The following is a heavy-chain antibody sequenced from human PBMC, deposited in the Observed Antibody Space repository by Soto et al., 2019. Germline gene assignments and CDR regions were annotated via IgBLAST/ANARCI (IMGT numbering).Heavy chain of an antibody. J-gene: IGHJ3*02. D-gene: IGHD3-3*01. CDR3: ARGGAIFGVVTEIDAFDI. CDR1: GGSISSGGYY. CDR2: IYYSGST. V-gene: IGHV4-31*03. Sequence: SETLSLTCTVSGGSISSGGYYWSWIRQHPGKGLEWIEYIYYSGSTYYNPSLKSRVTISVDTSKNQFSLKLSSVTAADTAVYYCARGGAIFGVVTEIDAFDIWGQGTMVTVS.